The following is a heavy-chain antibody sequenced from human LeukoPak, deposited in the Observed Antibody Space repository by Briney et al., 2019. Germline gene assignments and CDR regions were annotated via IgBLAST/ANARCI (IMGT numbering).Heavy chain of an antibody. J-gene: IGHJ5*02. CDR3: ARREIAYSSSWYGGVDWFDP. CDR2: IYYSGNT. Sequence: ASETLSLTCIVSGDSISSGGYYWSWIRQHPGKGLEWIGNIYYSGNTYYNPSLKSRVTISVDTSKNQFSLKLSSVTAADTAVYYCARREIAYSSSWYGGVDWFDPWGQGTLVTVSS. D-gene: IGHD6-13*01. CDR1: GDSISSGGYY. V-gene: IGHV4-39*01.